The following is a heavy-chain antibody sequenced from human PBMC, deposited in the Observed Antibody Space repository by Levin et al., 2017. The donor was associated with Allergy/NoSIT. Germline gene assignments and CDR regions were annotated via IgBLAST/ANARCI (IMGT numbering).Heavy chain of an antibody. Sequence: GESLKISCQGSGYNFSTDWIAWVRQMPGKGLEWMGIIYPGDSDTRYSPSFQGQVTFSADKTISTAYLQWSRLEASAPAIYYCERRRYDESSGSGYYYGLDVWGQGTTVTVSS. D-gene: IGHD3-22*01. CDR3: ERRRYDESSGSGYYYGLDV. CDR1: GYNFSTDW. V-gene: IGHV5-51*01. CDR2: IYPGDSDT. J-gene: IGHJ6*02.